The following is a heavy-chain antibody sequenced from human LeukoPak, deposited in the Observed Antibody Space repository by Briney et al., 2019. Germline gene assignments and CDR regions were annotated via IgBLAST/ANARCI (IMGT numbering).Heavy chain of an antibody. V-gene: IGHV3-23*01. Sequence: GGSLRLSCAASGFTFSSYEMNWVRQAPGKGLEWVSAISGSGGNTYYADSVKGRFTISRDNSKNTLYLQVNSLRAEDTAVYYCAKASRDLFYAFDIWGQGTMVTVSS. CDR1: GFTFSSYE. D-gene: IGHD2/OR15-2a*01. CDR3: AKASRDLFYAFDI. J-gene: IGHJ3*02. CDR2: ISGSGGNT.